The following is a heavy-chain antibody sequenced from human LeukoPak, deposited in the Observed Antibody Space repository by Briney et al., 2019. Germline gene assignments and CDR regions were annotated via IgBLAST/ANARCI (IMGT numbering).Heavy chain of an antibody. D-gene: IGHD3-3*01. CDR2: ISSSSSYI. V-gene: IGHV3-21*01. Sequence: PGGSLRLSCAASGFTFSSYSMNWVRQAPGKGLEWVSSISSSSSYIYYADSVKGRFTISRDNAKNSLYLQMNSLRAEDTAVYYCAKDHTIFGVVISTFDYWGQGTLVTVSS. CDR3: AKDHTIFGVVISTFDY. CDR1: GFTFSSYS. J-gene: IGHJ4*02.